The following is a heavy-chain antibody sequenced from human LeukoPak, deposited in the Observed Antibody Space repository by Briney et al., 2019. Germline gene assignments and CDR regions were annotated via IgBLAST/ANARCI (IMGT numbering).Heavy chain of an antibody. D-gene: IGHD3-22*01. CDR1: GGSFSSSSYY. CDR3: SRYADSSGYYRAYYYYGMDV. J-gene: IGHJ6*02. Sequence: SETLSLTCTVSGGSFSSSSYYWGWLRQPPGKGLEWIGSIYYSGSTYYNPSLKSRATISVDTSKNQFSLKLSSVTAADTAVYYCSRYADSSGYYRAYYYYGMDVWGQGTTVTVSS. V-gene: IGHV4-39*01. CDR2: IYYSGST.